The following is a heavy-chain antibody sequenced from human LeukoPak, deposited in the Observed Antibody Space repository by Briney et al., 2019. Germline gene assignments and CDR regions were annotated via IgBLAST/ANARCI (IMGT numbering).Heavy chain of an antibody. CDR2: IYSGGST. V-gene: IGHV3-53*01. Sequence: GGSLRLSCAASAFSVSSNYMSWVRQAPGKGLEWVSVIYSGGSTYYADSVKGRFTISRDKSKNTVYLQMNSLTAEDTAIYYCARVASTSPYFYGMDVWGQGTTVTVSS. CDR1: AFSVSSNY. CDR3: ARVASTSPYFYGMDV. J-gene: IGHJ6*02.